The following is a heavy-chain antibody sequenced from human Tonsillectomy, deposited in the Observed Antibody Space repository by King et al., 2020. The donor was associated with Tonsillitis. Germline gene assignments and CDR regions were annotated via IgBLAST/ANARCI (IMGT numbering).Heavy chain of an antibody. CDR3: AKAGSSSWYLLY. D-gene: IGHD6-13*01. CDR2: IYYSGST. V-gene: IGHV4-59*01. CDR1: GGSISNYY. Sequence: VQLQESGPGLVKPSETLSLTCTVSGGSISNYYWRWIRQPPGKGLDWIGYIYYSGSTNYTPSLRRRVTMSVDTSKNQFSLKLSSVTAADTAVYYCAKAGSSSWYLLYWGQGTLVTVSS. J-gene: IGHJ4*02.